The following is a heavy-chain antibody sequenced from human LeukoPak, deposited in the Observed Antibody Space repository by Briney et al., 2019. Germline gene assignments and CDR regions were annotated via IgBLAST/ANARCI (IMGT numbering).Heavy chain of an antibody. CDR2: ISSSSSYI. Sequence: GGSLRLSCAASGFTFSSYSMNWVRQAPGKGLEWVSSISSSSSYIYYADSVKGRFTISRDNAKNSLYLQMNSLRAEDTAVYYCARGSSGYDFWSGPTGYYYMDVWGKGTTVTVSS. V-gene: IGHV3-21*01. D-gene: IGHD3-3*01. J-gene: IGHJ6*03. CDR1: GFTFSSYS. CDR3: ARGSSGYDFWSGPTGYYYMDV.